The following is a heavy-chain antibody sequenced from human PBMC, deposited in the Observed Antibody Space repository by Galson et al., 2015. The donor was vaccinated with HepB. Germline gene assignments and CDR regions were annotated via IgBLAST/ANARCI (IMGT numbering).Heavy chain of an antibody. J-gene: IGHJ6*03. CDR3: ARSPVRFLDWLPYYDYYYMDV. CDR1: GYTFTDYV. CDR2: MNTNTGKP. D-gene: IGHD3-3*01. V-gene: IGHV7-4-1*02. Sequence: SVKVSCKASGYTFTDYVVNWVRQAPGQGLEWMGWMNTNTGKPTYAPGFAGRFVFSLDTSVTTAYLQISSLETDDTAVYYCARSPVRFLDWLPYYDYYYMDVWGEGTTVTVS.